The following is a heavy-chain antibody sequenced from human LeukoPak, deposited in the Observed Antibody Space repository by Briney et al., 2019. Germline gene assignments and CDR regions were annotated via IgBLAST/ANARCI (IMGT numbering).Heavy chain of an antibody. CDR2: ISGNSGTI. CDR3: AKGSSSWTIDY. CDR1: GITVSTYS. D-gene: IGHD6-13*01. Sequence: GGSLRLSCAASGITVSTYSMNWVRQAPGKGLEWISYISGNSGTIYYADSVKGRFTISRDNAKNSLYLQMNSLRAEDTAVYYCAKGSSSWTIDYWGQGTLVTVSS. V-gene: IGHV3-48*01. J-gene: IGHJ4*02.